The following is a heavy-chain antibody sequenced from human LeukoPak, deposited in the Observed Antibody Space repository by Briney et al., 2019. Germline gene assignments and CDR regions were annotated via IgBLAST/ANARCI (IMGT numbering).Heavy chain of an antibody. CDR3: ARAAPGIAAAGNAFDI. CDR2: ISAYNGNT. Sequence: ASVKVSCKASGYTFTSYGISWVRQAPGQGLEWMGWISAYNGNTNYAQKLQGRVAMTTDTSTSTAYMELRSLRSDDTAVYYCARAAPGIAAAGNAFDIWGQGTMVTVSS. CDR1: GYTFTSYG. D-gene: IGHD6-13*01. J-gene: IGHJ3*02. V-gene: IGHV1-18*01.